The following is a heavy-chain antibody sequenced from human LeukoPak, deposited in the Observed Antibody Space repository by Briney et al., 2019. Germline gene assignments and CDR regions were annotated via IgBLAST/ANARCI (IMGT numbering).Heavy chain of an antibody. CDR3: ARDNRPYCSGGTCSSNWFDP. CDR1: GYSISSGYY. J-gene: IGHJ5*02. D-gene: IGHD2-15*01. CDR2: IFQSGNT. V-gene: IGHV4-38-2*02. Sequence: SETLSLTCSVSGYSISSGYYWGWIRQPPGQGLEWIGSIFQSGNTYYNPPLKSRVTISVDTSKNQFSLRLTSVTAADTAVYFCARDNRPYCSGGTCSSNWFDPWGQGTLVIVSS.